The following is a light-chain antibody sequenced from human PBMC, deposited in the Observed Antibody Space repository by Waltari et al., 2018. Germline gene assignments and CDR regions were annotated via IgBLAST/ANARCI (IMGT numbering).Light chain of an antibody. CDR3: QSYDSRLGWV. V-gene: IGLV1-40*01. CDR1: SSNIGAGSD. J-gene: IGLJ3*02. Sequence: QSVLTQPPSVSGAPGQRVTISCTGGSSNIGAGSDVHWYQQFPGAAPRLLTNANTNRPSGVPDRFSGSKSGASASLAITGLQAEDEADYYGQSYDSRLGWVFGGGTKLTVL. CDR2: ANT.